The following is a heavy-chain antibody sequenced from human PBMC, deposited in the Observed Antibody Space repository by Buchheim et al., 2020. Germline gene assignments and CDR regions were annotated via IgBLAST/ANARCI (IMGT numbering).Heavy chain of an antibody. CDR2: INSDGSST. V-gene: IGHV3-74*01. Sequence: EVQLVESGGGLVQPGGSLRLSCAASGFIFSSYWMHWVRQAPGKGLVWVSHINSDGSSTRYADSVKGRFTISRDNDKNTLYLQMNSLRAEDTAVYYCSRVGGGCTSISCYEDYWGQGTL. J-gene: IGHJ4*02. D-gene: IGHD2-2*01. CDR1: GFIFSSYW. CDR3: SRVGGGCTSISCYEDY.